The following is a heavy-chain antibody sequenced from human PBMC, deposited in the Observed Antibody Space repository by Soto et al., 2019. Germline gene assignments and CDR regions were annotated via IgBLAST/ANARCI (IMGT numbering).Heavy chain of an antibody. CDR1: GFTFSSYW. CDR2: INSDGSST. J-gene: IGHJ5*02. V-gene: IGHV3-74*01. Sequence: EVQLVESGGGLVQPGGSLRLSCAASGFTFSSYWMHWVRQAPGKGLVWVSRINSDGSSTSYADSVKGRFTISRDNAKNTLYLNMNSLKAEDTAVYYCARDPSSDFWSADTWFDPWGEGNLVTVSS. D-gene: IGHD3-3*01. CDR3: ARDPSSDFWSADTWFDP.